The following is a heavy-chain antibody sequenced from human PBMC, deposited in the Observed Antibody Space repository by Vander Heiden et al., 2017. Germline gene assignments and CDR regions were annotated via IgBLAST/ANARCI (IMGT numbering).Heavy chain of an antibody. V-gene: IGHV3-7*01. CDR3: ARGYRMGD. Sequence: EVQLVESGGGLVQPGGSLRLSCAASGFTFSTYWMGWVRQARGKGLEWVANIKQDGSEKYYVDSVKGRFTISRDNAKNALYLQMNSLRAEDTAVYYCARGYRMGDWGQGTLVTVSS. D-gene: IGHD5-18*01. J-gene: IGHJ4*02. CDR1: GFTFSTYW. CDR2: IKQDGSEK.